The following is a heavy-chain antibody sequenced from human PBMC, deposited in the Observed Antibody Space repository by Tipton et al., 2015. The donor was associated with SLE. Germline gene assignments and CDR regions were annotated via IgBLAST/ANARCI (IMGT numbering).Heavy chain of an antibody. V-gene: IGHV1-8*01. CDR2: MNPNSGYT. D-gene: IGHD2-8*01. CDR3: AREGDGFDY. CDR1: GYTFTSYD. Sequence: QSGAEVKKPGASVKVSCKASGYTFTSYDINWVRQATGQGLEWMGWMNPNSGYTGYPQRFQGRVTMTRNTSISTAYMEPSSLSSGDTAVYYCAREGDGFDYWGQGTLVTVSS. J-gene: IGHJ4*02.